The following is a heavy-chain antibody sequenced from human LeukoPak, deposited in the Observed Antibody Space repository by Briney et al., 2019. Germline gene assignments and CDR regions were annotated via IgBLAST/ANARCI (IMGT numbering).Heavy chain of an antibody. CDR1: GYTFPRYD. CDR2: MNPNSGNT. J-gene: IGHJ4*02. CDR3: ARGRAAPPLG. V-gene: IGHV1-8*01. Sequence: ASVKVSCKASGYTFPRYDINWVRQATGQGLEWMGWMNPNSGNTGYAQKYQGRVTMNRNTSISTAYMELSSLRSEDTAVYCCARGRAAPPLGWGQGTLVSVSS. D-gene: IGHD6-13*01.